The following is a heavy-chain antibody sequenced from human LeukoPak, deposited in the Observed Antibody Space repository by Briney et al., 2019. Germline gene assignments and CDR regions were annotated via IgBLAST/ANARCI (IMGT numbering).Heavy chain of an antibody. J-gene: IGHJ3*02. Sequence: SVKVSCKASGGTFSSYAISWVRQAPGQGLEWMGGIIPIFGTANYAQKFQGRVTITADESTSTAYMELSSLRSEDTAVYYCATPYSYGFSNALDIWGQGTMVTVSS. V-gene: IGHV1-69*01. D-gene: IGHD5-18*01. CDR3: ATPYSYGFSNALDI. CDR2: IIPIFGTA. CDR1: GGTFSSYA.